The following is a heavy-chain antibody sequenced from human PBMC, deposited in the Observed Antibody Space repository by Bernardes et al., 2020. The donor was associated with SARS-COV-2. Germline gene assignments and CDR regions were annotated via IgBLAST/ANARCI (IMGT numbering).Heavy chain of an antibody. J-gene: IGHJ3*02. CDR2: FHASGNT. CDR3: ALTSVVPWAFNI. V-gene: IGHV4-61*02. CDR1: GASVSNDFYY. Sequence: SETLSLTCTVSGASVSNDFYYFSWIRQPAVRGLEYIGRFHASGNTYYNPSLKSRVTISRDTSKNHFSLQLTSVTAADTAVYFCALTSVVPWAFNIWDQGTMVTVSS. D-gene: IGHD4-17*01.